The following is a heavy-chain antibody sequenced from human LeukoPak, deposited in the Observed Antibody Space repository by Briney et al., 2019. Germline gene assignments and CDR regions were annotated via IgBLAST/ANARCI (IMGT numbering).Heavy chain of an antibody. CDR2: ISGSGTPT. V-gene: IGHV3-23*01. CDR3: ARERDDFWSGSLDY. D-gene: IGHD3-3*01. CDR1: GFTFSSYS. Sequence: GGSLRLSCAASGFTFSSYSMSWVRQAPDKGLEWVSAISGSGTPTYYADSVKGRFTVSRDNSTNSLYLQMDSLRAEATAVYDCARERDDFWSGSLDYWGQGTLVTVSS. J-gene: IGHJ4*02.